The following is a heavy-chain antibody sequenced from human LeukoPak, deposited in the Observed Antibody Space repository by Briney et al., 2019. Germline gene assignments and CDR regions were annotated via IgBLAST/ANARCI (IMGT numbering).Heavy chain of an antibody. CDR3: ARVPQGQGPLY. V-gene: IGHV3-23*01. CDR1: GFSFSSYA. CDR2: ISGSGGST. J-gene: IGHJ4*02. Sequence: GGSLRLSCAASGFSFSSYALSWVRQAPGKGLEWVSAISGSGGSTYYADSVKGRFTVSRDNAKNSLYLQMNSLRAEDTAVYYCARVPQGQGPLYWGQGTLVTVSS.